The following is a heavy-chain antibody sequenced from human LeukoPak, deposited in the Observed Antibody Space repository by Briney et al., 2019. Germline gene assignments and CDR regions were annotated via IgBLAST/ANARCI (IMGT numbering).Heavy chain of an antibody. V-gene: IGHV4-59*01. CDR2: IYYSGST. Sequence: PSETLSLTCTVSGGSISSYYRSWIRQPPGKGLEWIGYIYYSGSTNYNPSLKSRVTISVDKSKNQFSLKLSSVTAADTAVYYCAREREVTAIRPLYFDLWRGSTRVTVSS. CDR1: GGSISSYY. D-gene: IGHD2-21*02. J-gene: IGHJ2*01. CDR3: AREREVTAIRPLYFDL.